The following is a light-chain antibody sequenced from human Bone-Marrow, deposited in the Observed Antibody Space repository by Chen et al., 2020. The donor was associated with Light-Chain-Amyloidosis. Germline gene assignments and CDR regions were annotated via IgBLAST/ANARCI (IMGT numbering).Light chain of an antibody. Sequence: DIVLTQSPDSLAVSLSERTTINFKSSQSVLSSSNTKNHLAWSQQKPGQPPKLLIYWASTRESGVPDRFSGSGSETDFTLTISSLQAEDVAVYYCQQYYGTPYTFGQGTKLEIK. V-gene: IGKV4-1*01. J-gene: IGKJ2*01. CDR3: QQYYGTPYT. CDR1: QSVLSSSNTKNH. CDR2: WAS.